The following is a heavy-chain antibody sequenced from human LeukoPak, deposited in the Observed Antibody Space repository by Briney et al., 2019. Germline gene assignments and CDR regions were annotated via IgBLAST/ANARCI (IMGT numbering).Heavy chain of an antibody. CDR1: GYSFTSYW. CDR2: IYPGDSDT. V-gene: IGHV5-51*01. Sequence: GESLKISCEGSGYSFTSYWIGWVRQLPGKGLEWVAIIYPGDSDTIYSPSFQGQVTISADNSISTASLQWSSLNASDTAMYYCARSSDSSGFYDYFDYWGQGTLVTVSS. J-gene: IGHJ4*02. CDR3: ARSSDSSGFYDYFDY. D-gene: IGHD3-22*01.